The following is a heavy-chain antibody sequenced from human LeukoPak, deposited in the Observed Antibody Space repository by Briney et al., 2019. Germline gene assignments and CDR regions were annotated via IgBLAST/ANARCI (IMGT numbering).Heavy chain of an antibody. Sequence: GGSLRLSCAASGFTFDDYAMHWVRQAPGKGLEWVSGISWSSGSIGYADSVKGRFTISRDNSKNTLYLQMNSLRAEDTAVYYCAKRSRRLTLVRGVPREDVWGQGTTVTVSS. V-gene: IGHV3-9*01. D-gene: IGHD3-10*01. CDR3: AKRSRRLTLVRGVPREDV. J-gene: IGHJ6*02. CDR2: ISWSSGSI. CDR1: GFTFDDYA.